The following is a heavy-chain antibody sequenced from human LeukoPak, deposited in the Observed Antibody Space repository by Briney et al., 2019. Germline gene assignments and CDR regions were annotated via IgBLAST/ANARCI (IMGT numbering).Heavy chain of an antibody. Sequence: ASVKVSCKASGYTFTSYGISWVRQAPGQRLEWMGWINAGNGNTKYSQKFQGRVTITRDTSASTAYMELSSLRSEDTAVYYCARATMIVVSNWGQGTLVTVSS. J-gene: IGHJ4*02. CDR2: INAGNGNT. D-gene: IGHD3-22*01. CDR1: GYTFTSYG. V-gene: IGHV1-3*01. CDR3: ARATMIVVSN.